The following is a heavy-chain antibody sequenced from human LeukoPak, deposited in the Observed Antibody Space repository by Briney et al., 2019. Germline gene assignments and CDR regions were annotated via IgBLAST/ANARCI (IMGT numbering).Heavy chain of an antibody. CDR1: GGSISSYY. Sequence: PSETLSLTCTVSGGSISSYYWSWIRQPPGKGLEWIGFIYYSGSANYNPSLRSRVTISVDTSKNQLSLKLTSVTAADTAVYYCARTGVVATSYFFDYWGHGTLVTVSS. CDR3: ARTGVVATSYFFDY. V-gene: IGHV4-59*01. J-gene: IGHJ4*01. CDR2: IYYSGSA. D-gene: IGHD5-12*01.